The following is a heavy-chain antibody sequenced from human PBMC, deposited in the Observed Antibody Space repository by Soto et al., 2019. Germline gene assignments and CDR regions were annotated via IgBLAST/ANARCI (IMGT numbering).Heavy chain of an antibody. CDR2: IIPIFGTA. CDR3: ARRHYYDSSGYSYAFDI. Sequence: QVQLVQSGAEVKKPGSSVKVSCKASGGTFSSYAISWVRQAPGQGLEWMGGIIPIFGTANYAQKFQGRVTITADESTSTAYMELSSLRSEDTAVYYCARRHYYDSSGYSYAFDIWGQGTMVTVSS. V-gene: IGHV1-69*12. J-gene: IGHJ3*02. CDR1: GGTFSSYA. D-gene: IGHD3-22*01.